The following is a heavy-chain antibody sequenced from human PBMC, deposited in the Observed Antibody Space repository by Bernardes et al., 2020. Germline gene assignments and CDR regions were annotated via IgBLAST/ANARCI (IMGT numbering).Heavy chain of an antibody. CDR3: ARDRYSGYDREGGMDV. D-gene: IGHD5-12*01. V-gene: IGHV1-46*01. CDR1: GYTFTNYQ. CDR2: INPSGGST. Sequence: ASVKVSCKASGYTFTNYQMHWVRQAPGQGLVWMGIINPSGGSTSYAQNFQGRVTMTRDTSTRTVYMELSSLRSEDTAVYYCARDRYSGYDREGGMDVWGQGTTVTVSS. J-gene: IGHJ6*02.